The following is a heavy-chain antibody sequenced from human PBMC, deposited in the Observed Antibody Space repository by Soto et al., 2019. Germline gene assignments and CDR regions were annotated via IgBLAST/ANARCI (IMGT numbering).Heavy chain of an antibody. V-gene: IGHV3-53*01. CDR1: GFIVSSNY. CDR3: ARGHHYNIFDY. CDR2: TYSGGST. Sequence: GGSLRLSCAASGFIVSSNYISWVRQAPGKGLEWVSVTYSGGSTYYADSVKGRFIISRDNSKNTLYLQMNSLRVEDTAVYYCARGHHYNIFDYCGQGTLVLVSS. D-gene: IGHD4-4*01. J-gene: IGHJ4*02.